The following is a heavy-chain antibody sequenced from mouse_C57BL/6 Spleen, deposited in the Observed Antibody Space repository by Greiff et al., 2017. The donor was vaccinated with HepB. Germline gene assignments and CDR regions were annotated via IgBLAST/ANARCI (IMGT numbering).Heavy chain of an antibody. CDR1: GYTFTSYW. J-gene: IGHJ3*01. CDR3: ARTAQAPFAY. Sequence: QVQLQQPGAELVKPGASVKLSCKASGYTFTSYWMQWVKQRPGQGLEWIGEIDPSDSYTNYHQKFKGKATLTVDTSSSTAYMQLSSLTSEDSAVYYCARTAQAPFAYWGQGTLVTVSA. V-gene: IGHV1-50*01. CDR2: IDPSDSYT. D-gene: IGHD3-2*02.